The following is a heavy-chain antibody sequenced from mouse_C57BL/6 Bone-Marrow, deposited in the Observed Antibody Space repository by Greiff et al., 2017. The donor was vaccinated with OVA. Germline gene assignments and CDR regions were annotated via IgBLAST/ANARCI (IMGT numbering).Heavy chain of an antibody. D-gene: IGHD2-3*01. CDR1: GFNIKDDY. Sequence: VQLKESGAELVRPGASVKLSCTASGFNIKDDYMHWVKQRPEQGLEWIGWIDPENGDTEYASKFQGKATITADTSSNTAYLQLSSLTSEDTAVYYCARGGYYQYYFDYWGQGTTLTVSS. V-gene: IGHV14-4*01. J-gene: IGHJ2*01. CDR2: IDPENGDT. CDR3: ARGGYYQYYFDY.